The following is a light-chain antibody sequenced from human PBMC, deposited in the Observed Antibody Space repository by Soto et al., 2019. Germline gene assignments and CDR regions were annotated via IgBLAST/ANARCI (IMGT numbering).Light chain of an antibody. J-gene: IGKJ4*01. Sequence: DIVLTQSPSTLSVSPGERATLSCRASQSVSSYLAWYPQKPGQAPRLLIYDASNRATGIPARFSGSSSGTAFTLTISSLEPEDFAVYYCQQRSNWPPLTFGGGTKVEIK. CDR1: QSVSSY. V-gene: IGKV3-11*01. CDR3: QQRSNWPPLT. CDR2: DAS.